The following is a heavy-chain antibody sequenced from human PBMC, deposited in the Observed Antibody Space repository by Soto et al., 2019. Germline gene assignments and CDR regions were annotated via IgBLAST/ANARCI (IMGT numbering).Heavy chain of an antibody. D-gene: IGHD5-18*01. J-gene: IGHJ5*02. V-gene: IGHV3-33*01. CDR3: ARPATRGYSYGYFGS. CDR1: GFTFSSYC. Sequence: PGGSLRLSCAASGFTFSSYCMHWVRQAPGKGLEWVAVIWYDGSNKYYADSVKGRFTISRDNSKNTLYLQMNSLRAEDTAVYYCARPATRGYSYGYFGSWGQGTLVTVSS. CDR2: IWYDGSNK.